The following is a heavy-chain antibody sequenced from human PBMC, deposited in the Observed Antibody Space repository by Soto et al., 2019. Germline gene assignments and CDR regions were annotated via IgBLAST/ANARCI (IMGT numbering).Heavy chain of an antibody. J-gene: IGHJ4*02. Sequence: QVQLVQSGAEVKKPGASVKVSCKASGYTFTSYAMHWVRQAPGQRLEWMGWINAGNGNTKYSQKFQGRVTITRDTSASTAYMELSSLRSEDTAVYYCARDVATVTYVLGYWGQGTLVTVSS. CDR3: ARDVATVTYVLGY. CDR1: GYTFTSYA. D-gene: IGHD4-17*01. V-gene: IGHV1-3*01. CDR2: INAGNGNT.